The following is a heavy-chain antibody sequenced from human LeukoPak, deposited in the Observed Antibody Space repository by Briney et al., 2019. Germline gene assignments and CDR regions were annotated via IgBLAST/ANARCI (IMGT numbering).Heavy chain of an antibody. Sequence: ASVKVSCXASGYTFTYYYMHWVRQAPGQGLEWMAIINTSGGSTNYSQKFQGRLTVTRDRSTSTVYMELSSLRSEDTAVYYCARPLTSAAGSYEFVYWGQGTLVTVSS. CDR1: GYTFTYYY. V-gene: IGHV1-46*01. D-gene: IGHD6-13*01. J-gene: IGHJ4*02. CDR3: ARPLTSAAGSYEFVY. CDR2: INTSGGST.